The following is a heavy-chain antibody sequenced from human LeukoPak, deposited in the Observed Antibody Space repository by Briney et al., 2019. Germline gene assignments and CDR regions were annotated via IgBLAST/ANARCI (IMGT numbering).Heavy chain of an antibody. J-gene: IGHJ6*04. V-gene: IGHV1-18*01. Sequence: ASVKVSCKASGYTFTRYGISWVRQAPGQGLEGMGWISTYNGYANYAQKLQGRVTMTTETSTSTAYMELRSLRSDDTAVYYCARNSSDWYGYMDVWGKGTTVTVSS. CDR2: ISTYNGYA. D-gene: IGHD6-19*01. CDR3: ARNSSDWYGYMDV. CDR1: GYTFTRYG.